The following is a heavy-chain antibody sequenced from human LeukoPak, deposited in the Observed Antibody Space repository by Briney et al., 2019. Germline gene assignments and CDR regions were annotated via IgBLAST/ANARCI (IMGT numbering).Heavy chain of an antibody. V-gene: IGHV4-39*07. Sequence: SETLSLTCTVSGGSISSSSYYWGWIRQPPGKGLEWIGSIYYSGSTYYNPSLKSRVTISVDTSKNQFSLKLSSVTAADTAVYYSAQNGQSGFSFDPWGQGTLVTVSS. CDR1: GGSISSSSYY. CDR3: AQNGQSGFSFDP. CDR2: IYYSGST. J-gene: IGHJ5*02. D-gene: IGHD2-8*01.